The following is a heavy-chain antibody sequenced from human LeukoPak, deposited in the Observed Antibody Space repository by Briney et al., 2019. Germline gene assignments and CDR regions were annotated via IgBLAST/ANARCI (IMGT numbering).Heavy chain of an antibody. J-gene: IGHJ4*02. CDR2: IIPILDVV. Sequence: ASVKVSCKASGYTFTGYYMHWVRQAPGQGLEWMGRIIPILDVVNYAQNFQGRVTITADKTTSTAYMELRSLTSEDTAVYYCAKDGEVYSSSSPYPVYWGQGTLVTVSS. CDR1: GYTFTGYY. V-gene: IGHV1-69*04. D-gene: IGHD6-6*01. CDR3: AKDGEVYSSSSPYPVY.